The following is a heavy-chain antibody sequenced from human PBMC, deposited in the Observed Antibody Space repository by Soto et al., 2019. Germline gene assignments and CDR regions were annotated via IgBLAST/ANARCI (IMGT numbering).Heavy chain of an antibody. CDR3: ARAERLTTVTSFYFDY. CDR2: IYYSGST. V-gene: IGHV4-31*02. CDR1: GGSISSGGYY. J-gene: IGHJ4*02. Sequence: PSETLSLTCTVSGGSISSGGYYWSWIRQHPGKGLEWIGYIYYSGSTYYNPSLKSRVTISVDTSKNQFSLKLSSVTAADTAVYYCARAERLTTVTSFYFDYWGQGTLVTVSS. D-gene: IGHD4-4*01.